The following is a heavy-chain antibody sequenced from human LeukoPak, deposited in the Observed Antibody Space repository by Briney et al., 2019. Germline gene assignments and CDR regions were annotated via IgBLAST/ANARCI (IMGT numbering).Heavy chain of an antibody. CDR2: ISSSSNYI. D-gene: IGHD2-2*01. V-gene: IGHV3-21*01. Sequence: GGSLRLSCAASGFTFSSYSMNWVRQAPGKGLEWVSSISSSSNYIYYADSVKGRFTISRDNAKNSLYLQMNSLRAEDTAVFYCAREAHRGYCSSTSCYLEYWGQGTLVTVSS. CDR3: AREAHRGYCSSTSCYLEY. J-gene: IGHJ4*02. CDR1: GFTFSSYS.